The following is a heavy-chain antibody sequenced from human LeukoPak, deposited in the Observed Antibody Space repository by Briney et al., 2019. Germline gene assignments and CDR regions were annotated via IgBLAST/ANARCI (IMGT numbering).Heavy chain of an antibody. CDR2: INSDGSST. CDR1: GFTFSSYW. CDR3: ARLVYCSSTSCLDSDY. Sequence: QPGGSLRPSCAASGFTFSSYWMHWVRQAPGKGLVWVSRINSDGSSTSYADSVKGRFTISRDNAKNTLYLQMNSLRAEDTAVYYCARLVYCSSTSCLDSDYWGQGTLVTVSS. J-gene: IGHJ4*02. V-gene: IGHV3-74*01. D-gene: IGHD2-2*01.